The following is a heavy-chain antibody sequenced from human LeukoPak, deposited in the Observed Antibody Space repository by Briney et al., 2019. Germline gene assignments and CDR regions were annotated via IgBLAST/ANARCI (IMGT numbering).Heavy chain of an antibody. CDR2: IIPIFGTA. Sequence: ASVKVSCKASGGTFTSYAISWVRQAPGQGLEWMGRIIPIFGTAHYAQKFQGSVTINTDESTSTAYMELSSLRSEDTAVYCCASPRDGYNTFDYWGQGALVTVCS. CDR1: GGTFTSYA. V-gene: IGHV1-69*05. D-gene: IGHD5-24*01. J-gene: IGHJ4*02. CDR3: ASPRDGYNTFDY.